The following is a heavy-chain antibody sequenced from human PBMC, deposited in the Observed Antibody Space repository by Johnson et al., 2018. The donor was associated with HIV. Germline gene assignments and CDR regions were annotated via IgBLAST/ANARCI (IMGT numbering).Heavy chain of an antibody. CDR3: ARGAYTWGSSGEVGYESGDM. J-gene: IGHJ3*02. CDR2: ISFDGTKK. D-gene: IGHD6-19*01. Sequence: VQLMESGGGVVPPRRSLRLSCAASGFPFSSYAMHWVRQAPGKGLEWVAVISFDGTKKNQADSVKGRFIISRDNSKNTLSLQMNSLRVEDTAVYCCARGAYTWGSSGEVGYESGDMWGRGTMVTGSP. CDR1: GFPFSSYA. V-gene: IGHV3-30*04.